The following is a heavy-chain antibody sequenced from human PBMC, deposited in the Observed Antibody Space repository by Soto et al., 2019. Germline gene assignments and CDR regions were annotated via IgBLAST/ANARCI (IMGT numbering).Heavy chain of an antibody. Sequence: PGGSLRLYCEGSGFTVSDYYISWIRQAPGKGLEWISYSSNSGTFSRYADSVKGRFSISRDNTKNLLYLQMNSLRAEDTAVYYCARSGDNYNRLDYWGQGTPVTVSS. CDR3: ARSGDNYNRLDY. D-gene: IGHD1-1*01. CDR2: SSNSGTFS. V-gene: IGHV3-11*06. CDR1: GFTVSDYY. J-gene: IGHJ4*02.